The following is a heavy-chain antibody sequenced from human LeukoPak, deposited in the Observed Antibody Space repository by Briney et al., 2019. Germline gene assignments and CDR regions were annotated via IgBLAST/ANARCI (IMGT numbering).Heavy chain of an antibody. CDR1: GFTVSSNY. CDR3: ARDPGQLAEYYMDV. V-gene: IGHV3-66*01. D-gene: IGHD6-6*01. J-gene: IGHJ6*03. CDR2: IYSGGST. Sequence: PGGSLRLSCAASGFTVSSNYMSWVRQAPGKGLEWVSVIYSGGSTYYADSVKGRFTISRDNSKNTLYLQMNSLRAEDTAVYYCARDPGQLAEYYMDVWGKGTTVTVSS.